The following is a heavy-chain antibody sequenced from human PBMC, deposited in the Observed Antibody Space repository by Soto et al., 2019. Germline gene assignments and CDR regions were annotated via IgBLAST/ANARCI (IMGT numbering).Heavy chain of an antibody. D-gene: IGHD6-19*01. V-gene: IGHV1-18*01. CDR3: ARGLAVALIDF. CDR1: GYSFTSYG. J-gene: IGHJ4*02. Sequence: QVQLVQSGAEVKKPGASVKVSCKASGYSFTSYGISWVRQAPGQGLEWMGWISAYNGNTKYAQKLQGRVTMTTDTSTSTASMELRSLRSDDTAVYYRARGLAVALIDFWGQGTLVTVSS. CDR2: ISAYNGNT.